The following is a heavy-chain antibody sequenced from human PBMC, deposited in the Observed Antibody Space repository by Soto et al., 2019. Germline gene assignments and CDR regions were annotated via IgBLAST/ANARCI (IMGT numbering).Heavy chain of an antibody. CDR1: GFTFSDYY. CDR2: ISSSSSYT. CDR3: ARAMDIVVVPAATTMGY. D-gene: IGHD2-2*03. J-gene: IGHJ4*02. V-gene: IGHV3-11*05. Sequence: QVQLVESGGGLVKPGGSLRLSCAASGFTFSDYYMSWIRQAPGKGLEWVSYISSSSSYTNYADSVKGRFTISRDNAKNSLYLQMNSLRAEDTAVYYCARAMDIVVVPAATTMGYWGQGTLVTVSS.